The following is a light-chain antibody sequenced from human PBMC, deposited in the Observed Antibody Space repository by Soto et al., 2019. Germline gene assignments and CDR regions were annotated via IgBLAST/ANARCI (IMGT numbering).Light chain of an antibody. CDR1: SSDVGSYDY. CDR2: NVT. Sequence: QSVLIQPPSVSGSPGQSVTISCTGTSSDVGSYDYVSWYQQHPGTVPKPMIYNVTTQPSGVPDRFSGSRSGNSASMTISGLQAEDEADYSCCSDTSSATYVFETGTKLTVL. CDR3: CSDTSSATYV. J-gene: IGLJ1*01. V-gene: IGLV2-11*01.